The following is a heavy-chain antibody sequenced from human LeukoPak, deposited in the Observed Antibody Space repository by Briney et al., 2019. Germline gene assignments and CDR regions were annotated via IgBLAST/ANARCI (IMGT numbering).Heavy chain of an antibody. V-gene: IGHV4-59*12. D-gene: IGHD3-22*01. CDR2: IYYSGST. CDR3: ARGETSWGYYGSSGYYYDWFDP. CDR1: GGSISSYY. Sequence: SETLSLTCTVSGGSISSYYWSWIRQPPGKGLEWIGYIYYSGSTNYNPSLKSRVTISVDTSKNQFSLKLSSVTAADTAVYYCARGETSWGYYGSSGYYYDWFDPWGQGTLVTVSS. J-gene: IGHJ5*02.